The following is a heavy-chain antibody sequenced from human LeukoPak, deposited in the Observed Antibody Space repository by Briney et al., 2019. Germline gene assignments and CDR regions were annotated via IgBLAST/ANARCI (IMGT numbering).Heavy chain of an antibody. CDR1: GYTFTGYY. V-gene: IGHV1-2*04. J-gene: IGHJ4*02. CDR2: INPNSGGT. Sequence: ASVKVSCKASGYTFTGYYMHWVRQAPGQGLEWMGWINPNSGGTNYAQKSQGWVTMTRDTSISTAYMELSRLRSDDTAVYYCAREWVSNFDYWGQGTLVTVSS. CDR3: AREWVSNFDY.